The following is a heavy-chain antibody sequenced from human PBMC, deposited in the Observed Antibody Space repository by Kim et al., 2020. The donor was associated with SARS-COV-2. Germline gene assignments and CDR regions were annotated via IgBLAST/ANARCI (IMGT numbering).Heavy chain of an antibody. D-gene: IGHD2-2*02. J-gene: IGHJ3*02. Sequence: GGSLRLSCAASGFTFSSYGMHWVRQAPGKGLEWVAVIWYDGSNKYYADSVKGRFTISRDNSKNTLYLQMNSLRAEDTAVYYCATTSLYTDSFDIWGQGTMVTVSS. CDR3: ATTSLYTDSFDI. CDR2: IWYDGSNK. V-gene: IGHV3-33*08. CDR1: GFTFSSYG.